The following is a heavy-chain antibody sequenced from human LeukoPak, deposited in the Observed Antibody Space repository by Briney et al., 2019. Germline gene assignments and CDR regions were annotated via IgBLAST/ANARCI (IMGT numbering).Heavy chain of an antibody. CDR3: AKSLPLAGRRPFFFDY. V-gene: IGHV3-23*01. CDR1: AFTFSSYA. CDR2: ISPSGVTT. J-gene: IGHJ4*02. D-gene: IGHD6-19*01. Sequence: GGSLRLSCAASAFTFSSYAMTWVRQAPGKGLEWVAGISPSGVTTYYADSVQGRFTISRDNSKNTLYLQMNSLSPEDTAIYYCAKSLPLAGRRPFFFDYWGQGTLVTVSS.